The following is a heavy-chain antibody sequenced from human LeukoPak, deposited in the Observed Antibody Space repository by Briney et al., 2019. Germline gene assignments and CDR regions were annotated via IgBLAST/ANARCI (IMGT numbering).Heavy chain of an antibody. CDR1: GFTFSSHW. CDR3: ARGGGLDV. D-gene: IGHD3-16*01. V-gene: IGHV3-7*03. J-gene: IGHJ6*02. Sequence: GGSLRLSCAASGFTFSSHWISWVRQAPGKGLEWVAHINQDGSQKSYVDSVEGRFTISRDNAKNSLYLQMSNLRAEDTAVYFCARGGGLDVWGQGATVTVSS. CDR2: INQDGSQK.